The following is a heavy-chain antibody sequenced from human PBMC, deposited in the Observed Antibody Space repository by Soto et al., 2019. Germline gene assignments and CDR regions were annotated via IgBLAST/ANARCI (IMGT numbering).Heavy chain of an antibody. D-gene: IGHD3-9*01. Sequence: QITLKESGPTLVKPTQTLTLTCTFSGFSLSTSGVGVGWIRQPPGKALEWLALIYWDDDKRYSPSLKSRLTITKDTSKNQVVLTMTNMDPVDTATYYCATGIIWGKYYDILTGYPLRDYWGQGTLVTVSS. V-gene: IGHV2-5*02. CDR3: ATGIIWGKYYDILTGYPLRDY. J-gene: IGHJ4*02. CDR1: GFSLSTSGVG. CDR2: IYWDDDK.